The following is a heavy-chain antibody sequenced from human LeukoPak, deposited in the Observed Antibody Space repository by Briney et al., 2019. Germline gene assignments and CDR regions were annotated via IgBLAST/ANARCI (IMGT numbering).Heavy chain of an antibody. V-gene: IGHV4-30-2*01. D-gene: IGHD1-7*01. CDR3: ARDLGGTTGKFDY. J-gene: IGHJ4*02. CDR1: GGSINSGNYS. Sequence: SETLSLTCAVSGGSINSGNYSWSWFRQPPGRGLGGIGNIYYGGNTYYNPSLKSRVTISVDTSKNQFSLRLSSVTAADTAVYYCARDLGGTTGKFDYWGQGTLVTVSS. CDR2: IYYGGNT.